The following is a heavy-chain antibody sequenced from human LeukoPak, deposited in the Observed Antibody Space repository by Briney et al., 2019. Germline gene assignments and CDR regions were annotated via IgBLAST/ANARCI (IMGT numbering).Heavy chain of an antibody. Sequence: GRSLRLSCAASGFTFSSYAMHWVRQAPGKGLEWVAVISYDGSNKYYVDSVKGRFTISRDNSKNTLYLQMNSLRAEDTAVYYCARGKVGSRYFDYWGQGTLVTVSS. D-gene: IGHD2-15*01. CDR2: ISYDGSNK. V-gene: IGHV3-30-3*01. CDR3: ARGKVGSRYFDY. J-gene: IGHJ4*02. CDR1: GFTFSSYA.